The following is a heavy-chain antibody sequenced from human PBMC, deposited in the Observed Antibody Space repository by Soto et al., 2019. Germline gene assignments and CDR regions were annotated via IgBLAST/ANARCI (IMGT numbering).Heavy chain of an antibody. D-gene: IGHD3-16*02. J-gene: IGHJ6*03. CDR1: GYTFTSYD. V-gene: IGHV1-8*01. Sequence: ASVKVSCKASGYTFTSYDINWVRQATGQRLERMGWMKTNIGNTGYAQKLQGRVTMTRNTSISTAYIEMSSLRSEDTAVYYCARDASGDDYIWGSYRRITYYYYMDVWGKGTTVTVSS. CDR2: MKTNIGNT. CDR3: ARDASGDDYIWGSYRRITYYYYMDV.